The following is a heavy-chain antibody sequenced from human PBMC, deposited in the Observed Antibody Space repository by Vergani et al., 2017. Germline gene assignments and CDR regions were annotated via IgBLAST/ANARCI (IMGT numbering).Heavy chain of an antibody. Sequence: EVQLLESGGGLVQPGGSLRLSCAASGFTFSTYAMSWVRQAPGKGLEWVSAISDSGGNTYYADSVKGRFTISRDNSKNMQYLQMNSLRVEDTAVYYCAKEPYSSGLDWFDPWGQGTLVTVSS. J-gene: IGHJ5*02. D-gene: IGHD6-19*01. CDR3: AKEPYSSGLDWFDP. CDR2: ISDSGGNT. CDR1: GFTFSTYA. V-gene: IGHV3-23*01.